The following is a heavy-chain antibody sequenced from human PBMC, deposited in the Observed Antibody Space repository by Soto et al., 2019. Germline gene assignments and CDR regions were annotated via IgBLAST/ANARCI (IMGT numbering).Heavy chain of an antibody. V-gene: IGHV1-2*02. CDR3: ARNMDYYYGPGSGNGHGF. D-gene: IGHD3-10*01. CDR1: GYTFTSYY. J-gene: IGHJ6*02. CDR2: INPKFGDT. Sequence: QVQLVQSGAEMKEPGDSVRVSCEASGYTFTSYYIHWVRQAPGQGLEWMGWINPKFGDTTYAQDFQGRVTMTRDMSISTVYRELSWLTSDHTAIYYCARNMDYYYGPGSGNGHGFWGQGTTVTVFS.